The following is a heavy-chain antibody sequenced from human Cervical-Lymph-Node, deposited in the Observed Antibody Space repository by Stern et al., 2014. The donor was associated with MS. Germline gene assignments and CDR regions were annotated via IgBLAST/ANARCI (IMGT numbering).Heavy chain of an antibody. CDR1: GYTFSGYY. Sequence: VQLEESGAEVKKPGASVRVSCKASGYTFSGYYLHWVRQAPGQGLEWMGRINPNTGGANYAQNFQGRVTLTRDTSITTTYMEVTRLRSDDTAVYYCARDDGHDFWSGYYVGGMDVWGQGTTVTVSS. CDR3: ARDDGHDFWSGYYVGGMDV. J-gene: IGHJ6*02. CDR2: INPNTGGA. D-gene: IGHD3-3*01. V-gene: IGHV1-2*06.